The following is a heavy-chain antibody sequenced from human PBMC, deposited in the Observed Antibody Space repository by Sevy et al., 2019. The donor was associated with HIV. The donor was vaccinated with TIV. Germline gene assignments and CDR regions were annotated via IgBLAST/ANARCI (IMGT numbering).Heavy chain of an antibody. CDR1: GFTFSTYA. J-gene: IGHJ4*02. Sequence: GSLRLSCAVSGFTFSTYAMHWVRQAPGKGLECVAIVSSDGSEINYADSVKGRFTISRDNSRNTLYLQMNSLRTEDTALYYCARDQLGSIDDWGQGTLVTVSS. V-gene: IGHV3-30-3*01. CDR3: ARDQLGSIDD. CDR2: VSSDGSEI. D-gene: IGHD7-27*01.